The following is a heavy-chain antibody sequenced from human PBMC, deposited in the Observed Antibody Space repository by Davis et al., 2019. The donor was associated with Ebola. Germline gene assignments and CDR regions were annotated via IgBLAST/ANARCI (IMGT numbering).Heavy chain of an antibody. D-gene: IGHD5-12*01. V-gene: IGHV3-48*03. J-gene: IGHJ6*02. CDR2: ISGSATST. Sequence: GESLKISCAASGFTFYRYEMNWVRQAPGKGLEWVSYISGSATSTFYADSVKGRFTISRDNAKNSLYLQMNSLRAEDTAVYYCARWKWLRLEGGLHYYYYGMDVWGQGTTVTVSS. CDR3: ARWKWLRLEGGLHYYYYGMDV. CDR1: GFTFYRYE.